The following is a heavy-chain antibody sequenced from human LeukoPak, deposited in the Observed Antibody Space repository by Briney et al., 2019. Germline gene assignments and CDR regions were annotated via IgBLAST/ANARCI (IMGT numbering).Heavy chain of an antibody. D-gene: IGHD6-6*01. CDR1: GFTFSSYG. CDR2: ISNDGSNK. J-gene: IGHJ4*02. Sequence: GGSLRLSCEASGFTFSSYGMHWVRQAPGKGLEWVAVISNDGSNKHYGDSVKGRFTISRDNSKNTLYLQVNNLRAEDTAVYYCARGPNSNWSGLDFWGQGTLLTVSS. V-gene: IGHV3-30*03. CDR3: ARGPNSNWSGLDF.